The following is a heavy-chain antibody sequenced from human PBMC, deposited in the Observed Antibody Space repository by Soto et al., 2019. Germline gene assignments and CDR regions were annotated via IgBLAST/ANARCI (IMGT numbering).Heavy chain of an antibody. CDR3: ARDGGSGKDFDY. J-gene: IGHJ4*02. Sequence: QVQLVESGGGVVQPGRSLRLSCAASGFTFSSYGMHWVRQAPGRGLEWVAVIWYDGSDKYYADSVKGRFTISKDIPNNTLYLQVNSLRAEDKAVYYCARDGGSGKDFDYWGQGTLVTVSS. CDR2: IWYDGSDK. V-gene: IGHV3-33*01. D-gene: IGHD3-10*01. CDR1: GFTFSSYG.